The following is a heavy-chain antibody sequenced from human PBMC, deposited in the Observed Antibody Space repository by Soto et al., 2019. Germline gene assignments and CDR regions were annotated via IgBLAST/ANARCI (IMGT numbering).Heavy chain of an antibody. CDR3: ARDGPIAAAGNNWFDP. CDR2: ISDDGDKR. J-gene: IGHJ5*02. D-gene: IGHD6-13*01. Sequence: QVQLVESGGDVVQPGRSLRLSCTASGFTFSTYTMHWVRQSPGKGLEWLAFISDDGDKRYYAESVRGLFTISRDNSKNTLYLQMDSLRPEDTAVYYCARDGPIAAAGNNWFDPWGQGTLVTVSS. CDR1: GFTFSTYT. V-gene: IGHV3-30-3*01.